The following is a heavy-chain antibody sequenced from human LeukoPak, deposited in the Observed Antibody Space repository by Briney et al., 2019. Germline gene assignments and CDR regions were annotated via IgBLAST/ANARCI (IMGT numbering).Heavy chain of an antibody. Sequence: PSETLSLTCAVSGGSISSSNWWSWVRQPPGKGLEWIGEIYHSGSTNHNPSLKSRVTISVDKSKNQFSLKLDSATAADTAVYFCARDYDSRASSWGQGTLVTVSS. CDR1: GGSISSSNW. CDR3: ARDYDSRASS. V-gene: IGHV4-4*02. J-gene: IGHJ5*02. D-gene: IGHD3-22*01. CDR2: IYHSGST.